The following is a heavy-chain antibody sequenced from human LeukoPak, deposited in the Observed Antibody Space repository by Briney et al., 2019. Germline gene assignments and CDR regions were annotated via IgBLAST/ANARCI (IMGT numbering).Heavy chain of an antibody. CDR3: ASFYCSGGSCYQYYYYYMDV. Sequence: PSETLSLTCTVSGGSISSSSYYWGWIRQPPGKGLEWIGSIYYSGSTYYNPSLKSRVTISVDTSKNQFSLKLSSVTAADTAVYYCASFYCSGGSCYQYYYYYMDVWGKGTTVTISS. D-gene: IGHD2-15*01. CDR2: IYYSGST. CDR1: GGSISSSSYY. J-gene: IGHJ6*03. V-gene: IGHV4-39*01.